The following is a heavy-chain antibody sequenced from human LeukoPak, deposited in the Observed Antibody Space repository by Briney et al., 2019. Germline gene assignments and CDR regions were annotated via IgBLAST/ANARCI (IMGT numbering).Heavy chain of an antibody. CDR3: ARDIGSYFDY. J-gene: IGHJ4*02. D-gene: IGHD1-26*01. CDR1: GGPISSGSYY. Sequence: SQTLSLTCTVSGGPISSGSYYWSWIRQPAGKGLEWIGRIYTSGSTNYNPSLKSRVTISVDTSKNQFSLKLSSVTAADTAVYYCARDIGSYFDYWGQGTLVTVSS. V-gene: IGHV4-61*02. CDR2: IYTSGST.